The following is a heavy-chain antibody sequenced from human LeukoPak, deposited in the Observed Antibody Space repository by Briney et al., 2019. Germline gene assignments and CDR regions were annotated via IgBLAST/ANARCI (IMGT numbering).Heavy chain of an antibody. CDR1: GYTFTSYG. D-gene: IGHD2-15*01. CDR3: ARDVGQYCSGGSCYPLDC. Sequence: AGVTVSRKPSGYTFTSYGISWVREAPAPGLEWVGWINPNNGNTDYAQSLQGRLTVTKDTSTSTAYMELRSLRSDDTALYCCARDVGQYCSGGSCYPLDCLLQGTLVSVPS. J-gene: IGHJ4*02. CDR2: INPNNGNT. V-gene: IGHV1-18*04.